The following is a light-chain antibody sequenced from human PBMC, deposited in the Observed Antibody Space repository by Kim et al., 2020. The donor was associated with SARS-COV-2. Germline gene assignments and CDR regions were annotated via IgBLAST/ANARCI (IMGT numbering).Light chain of an antibody. CDR2: TDD. CDR1: SANIGSNT. Sequence: GQKVTISCSGSSANIGSNTENWYQQFPGTAPQLLIDTDDRRPSGVSDRVSCSKSGTSASLAISALRSEDEADYYCATWDDSLDVWMFGGGTQLTVL. CDR3: ATWDDSLDVWM. V-gene: IGLV1-44*01. J-gene: IGLJ3*02.